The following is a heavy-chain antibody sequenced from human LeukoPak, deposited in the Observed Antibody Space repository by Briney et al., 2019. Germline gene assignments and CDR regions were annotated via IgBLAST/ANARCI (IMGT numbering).Heavy chain of an antibody. J-gene: IGHJ4*02. CDR1: GFTFSSYA. Sequence: GGSLRLSCAASGFTFSSYAMSWVRQAPGKGLEWVSAISGSGGSTYYADSVKGRFTISRDNAKNSLYLQMNSLRAEDTAVYYCARVRTGELYWGQGTLVTVSS. CDR2: ISGSGGST. CDR3: ARVRTGELY. V-gene: IGHV3-23*01. D-gene: IGHD1-26*01.